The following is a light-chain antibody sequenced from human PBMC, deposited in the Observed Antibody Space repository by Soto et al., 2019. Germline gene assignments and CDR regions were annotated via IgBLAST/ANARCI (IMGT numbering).Light chain of an antibody. V-gene: IGKV3-20*01. Sequence: EIVLTQSPGTLSLSPGERATLSCRASQSVSSTYLAWYQQKPGQPPRLLIYGASSRATGIPDRFSGSGSGTDFTLTITRLESEDFAVCYCQQYGSSPVTFGQGTRLDIK. CDR3: QQYGSSPVT. J-gene: IGKJ5*01. CDR2: GAS. CDR1: QSVSSTY.